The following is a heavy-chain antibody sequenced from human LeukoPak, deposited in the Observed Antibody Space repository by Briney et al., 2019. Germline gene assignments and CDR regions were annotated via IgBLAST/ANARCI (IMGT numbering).Heavy chain of an antibody. CDR1: GGSISSSSYY. D-gene: IGHD3-3*01. Sequence: SETLSLTCTVSGGSISSSSYYWGWIRQPPGKGMEWIGSIYYSGSTYYNPSLKSRVTISVDTSKNQFSLKLSSVTAADTAVYYRARDSHYDFWSGYYRHNWFDPWGQGTLVTVSS. J-gene: IGHJ5*02. CDR3: ARDSHYDFWSGYYRHNWFDP. CDR2: IYYSGST. V-gene: IGHV4-39*07.